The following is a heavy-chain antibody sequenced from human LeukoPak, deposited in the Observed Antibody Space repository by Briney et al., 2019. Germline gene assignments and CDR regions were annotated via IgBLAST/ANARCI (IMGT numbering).Heavy chain of an antibody. Sequence: SVKVSCKASGFTFTTSAVQWVRQARGQRLEWIRRIVVGSGNTDHAQKFQGRLTITRDISTSTAYMELSSLTSDDTAVYYCAAVPNANAWYWDDAFDIWGQGTMVTVSS. V-gene: IGHV1-58*01. D-gene: IGHD2-8*02. CDR3: AAVPNANAWYWDDAFDI. CDR2: IVVGSGNT. J-gene: IGHJ3*02. CDR1: GFTFTTSA.